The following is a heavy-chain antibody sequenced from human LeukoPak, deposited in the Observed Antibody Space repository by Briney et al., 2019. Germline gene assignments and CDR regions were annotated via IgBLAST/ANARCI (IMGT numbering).Heavy chain of an antibody. CDR3: AREYYNGSGNYYNRIDY. J-gene: IGHJ4*02. Sequence: ASVKVSCKASGYIVTGYYMHWVRQAPGQGLEWMGWINPNSGGTKYAQKFQGRVTMTRDTSISTAYMVLNRLRSDDTAVYYCAREYYNGSGNYYNRIDYWGQGTLVTVSS. CDR1: GYIVTGYY. D-gene: IGHD3-10*01. CDR2: INPNSGGT. V-gene: IGHV1-2*02.